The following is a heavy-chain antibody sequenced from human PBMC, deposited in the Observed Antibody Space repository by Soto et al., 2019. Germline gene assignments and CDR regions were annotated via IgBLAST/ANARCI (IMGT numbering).Heavy chain of an antibody. CDR2: INHSGST. CDR1: GGSFSGYY. CDR3: APLSVSLSGPYGIHV. V-gene: IGHV4-34*01. Sequence: PSETLSLTCAVYGGSFSGYYWSWIRQPPGKGLEWIGEINHSGSTNYNPSLKSRVTLSVDTSKNQFSVRLNSVTAADTAVYYCAPLSVSLSGPYGIHVWGQGNTVTVSS. D-gene: IGHD2-15*01. J-gene: IGHJ6*02.